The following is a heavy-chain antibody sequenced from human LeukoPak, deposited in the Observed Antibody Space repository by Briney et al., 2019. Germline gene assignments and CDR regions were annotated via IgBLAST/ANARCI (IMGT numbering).Heavy chain of an antibody. CDR1: GITFSDYY. D-gene: IGHD1-26*01. J-gene: IGHJ5*02. CDR3: AREEVGTTTNWFDP. V-gene: IGHV3-53*01. CDR2: IYSGGST. Sequence: GGSLRLSCAASGITFSDYYMSWIRQAPGKGLEWVSVIYSGGSTYYADSVKGRFTISRDNSKNTLYLQMNSLRAEDTAVYYCAREEVGTTTNWFDPWGQGTLVTVSS.